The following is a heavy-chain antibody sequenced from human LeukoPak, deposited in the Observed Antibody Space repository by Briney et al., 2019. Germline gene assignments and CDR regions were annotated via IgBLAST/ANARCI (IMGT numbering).Heavy chain of an antibody. V-gene: IGHV3-23*01. D-gene: IGHD2-2*01. CDR1: GLTFAGYD. Sequence: GGSLRLSCAASGLTFAGYDMSWVRQAPGKGLEWVSTISASGDNTYYAGSVKGRFTISRDNSKNTLYLQMDSLRAEDTAVYYCAKRFCSATRCSHFDYWGQGTLVTVSS. CDR2: ISASGDNT. J-gene: IGHJ4*02. CDR3: AKRFCSATRCSHFDY.